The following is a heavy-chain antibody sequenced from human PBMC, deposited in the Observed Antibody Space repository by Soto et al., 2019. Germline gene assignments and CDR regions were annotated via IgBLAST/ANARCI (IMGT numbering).Heavy chain of an antibody. CDR1: GGSISSGNYY. CDR2: ISYSGRT. D-gene: IGHD1-7*01. J-gene: IGHJ4*02. CDR3: ATMGTSATGLYSFDY. Sequence: QVQLQESGPGLVKPSQTLSLTCTVSGGSISSGNYYWSWIRQPPGKGLEWIGFISYSGRTYYNASRKRRVTLSVDTSKNQFSLNLSFVTAADTAVYYCATMGTSATGLYSFDYWGQGTLVTVSS. V-gene: IGHV4-30-4*01.